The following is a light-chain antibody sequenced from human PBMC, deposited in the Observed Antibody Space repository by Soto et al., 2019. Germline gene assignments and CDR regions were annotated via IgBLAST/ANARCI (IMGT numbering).Light chain of an antibody. CDR3: TMLSDWPPT. V-gene: IGKV3-11*01. J-gene: IGKJ3*01. CDR2: GAS. Sequence: EIVLTQSPATLSLSPGERATLSCRASQSLSSYLAWYQQKPGQAPRLLIFGASNRATGIPTRFSGSGSGTDFTLTISSLEPEDFAVYYCTMLSDWPPTFGPGTKVDI. CDR1: QSLSSY.